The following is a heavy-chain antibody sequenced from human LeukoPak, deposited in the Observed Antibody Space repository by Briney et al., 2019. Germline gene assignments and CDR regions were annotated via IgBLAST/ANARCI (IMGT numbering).Heavy chain of an antibody. CDR1: GYTFTSYG. V-gene: IGHV1-18*01. CDR2: ISACNGNT. CDR3: ARGSKGYSSTWPQAEFDY. J-gene: IGHJ4*02. Sequence: ASVKVSCKASGYTFTSYGISWVRQAPGQGFEWMGWISACNGNTNYAQKFQGRVTMTTDTSTSTAYMELNSLRSDDTAVYYCARGSKGYSSTWPQAEFDYWGQGTLVTVSS. D-gene: IGHD6-13*01.